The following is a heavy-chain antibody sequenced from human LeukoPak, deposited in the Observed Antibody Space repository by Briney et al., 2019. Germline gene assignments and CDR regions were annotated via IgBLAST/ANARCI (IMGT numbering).Heavy chain of an antibody. D-gene: IGHD4-17*01. V-gene: IGHV4/OR15-8*01. Sequence: SATLSLTCVVSGGSIYSPNWWTWVRQTPGKGLEWIGEVSHTGRTNYHPSLQSRVTISLDESKNHFSLRVTSMTAADTAVYYCASRDDSGPYWGQGTLVTVSS. CDR3: ASRDDSGPY. CDR1: GGSIYSPNW. CDR2: VSHTGRT. J-gene: IGHJ4*02.